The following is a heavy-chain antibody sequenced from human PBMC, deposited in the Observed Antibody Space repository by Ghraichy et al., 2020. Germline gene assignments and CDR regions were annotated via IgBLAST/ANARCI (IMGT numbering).Heavy chain of an antibody. V-gene: IGHV4-4*07. D-gene: IGHD6-6*01. J-gene: IGHJ4*02. CDR2: IYNSENT. CDR1: GGAMRSYF. Sequence: SETLSLTCNVAGGAMRSYFWSWIRQLAGKGLEWIGRIYNSENTNYNPSLNSRVTMSVDTSKNQFSLKLDSVTAAATAGYFCASEGGAARPLDYWGQGTLVTVSS. CDR3: ASEGGAARPLDY.